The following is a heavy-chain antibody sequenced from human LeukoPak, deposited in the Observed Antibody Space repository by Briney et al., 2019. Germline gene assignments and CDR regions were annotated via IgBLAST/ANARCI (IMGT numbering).Heavy chain of an antibody. CDR2: IKEDGSEK. D-gene: IGHD2-8*01. V-gene: IGHV3-7*01. Sequence: GGSLRLSCAASGFTFSIYWMSWVRQAPGKGLEWVANIKEDGSEKYYVDSVKGRFTISRDNSDNTVFLQMESVRPDDAAVYYCARKLMSSRRFEYWGQGTLVTVSS. J-gene: IGHJ4*02. CDR3: ARKLMSSRRFEY. CDR1: GFTFSIYW.